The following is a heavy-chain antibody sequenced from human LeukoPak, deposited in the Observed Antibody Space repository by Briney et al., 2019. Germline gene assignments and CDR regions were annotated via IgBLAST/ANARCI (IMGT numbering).Heavy chain of an antibody. CDR2: IYYSGST. V-gene: IGHV4-39*01. D-gene: IGHD3-10*01. Sequence: SETLSLTCTVSGGSISSSSYYWGWIRQPPGKGLEWIGSIYYSGSTYYNPSLKSRVTISVDTSKNQFSLKLSSVTAADTAVYYCARLDYGSGSRTFDYWGQGTLVTVSS. CDR1: GGSISSSSYY. J-gene: IGHJ4*02. CDR3: ARLDYGSGSRTFDY.